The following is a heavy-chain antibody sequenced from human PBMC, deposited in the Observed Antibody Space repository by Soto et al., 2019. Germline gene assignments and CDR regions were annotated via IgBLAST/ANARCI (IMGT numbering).Heavy chain of an antibody. D-gene: IGHD3-22*01. CDR1: GFTFSSYA. CDR2: ISYDGSNK. J-gene: IGHJ4*02. Sequence: GGSLRLSCAASGFTFSSYAMHWVRQAPGKGLEWVAVISYDGSNKYYADSVKGRFTISRDNSKNTLYLQMNSLRAEDTAVYYCASNYDSSGLFDYWGQGTLVTVSS. V-gene: IGHV3-30-3*01. CDR3: ASNYDSSGLFDY.